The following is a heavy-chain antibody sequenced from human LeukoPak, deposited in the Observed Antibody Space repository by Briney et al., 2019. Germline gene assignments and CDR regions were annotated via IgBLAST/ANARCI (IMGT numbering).Heavy chain of an antibody. V-gene: IGHV3-23*01. CDR1: GFSFSSYA. Sequence: PGGSLRLSCAASGFSFSSYAMGWVRQAPGKGLEWVSTITSRSDQIWNVDSVRGRFTISRGNSKNTLYLQMNSLRAEDTALYYCVRDRRFPDDVFDIWGQGTMVAVSS. J-gene: IGHJ3*02. CDR2: ITSRSDQI. D-gene: IGHD2-21*01. CDR3: VRDRRFPDDVFDI.